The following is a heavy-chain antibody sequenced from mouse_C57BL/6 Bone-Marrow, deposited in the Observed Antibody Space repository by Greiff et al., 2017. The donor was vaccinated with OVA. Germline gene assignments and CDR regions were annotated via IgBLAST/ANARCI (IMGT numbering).Heavy chain of an antibody. D-gene: IGHD1-1*01. Sequence: VQLQQPGAELVRPGPSVKLSCKASGYTFTSYWMHWVKQRPGQGLEWIGVIDPSDSYTNYNQKFKGKATLTVDTSSSTAYMQLSSLTSEDSAVYYCARPYYYGSSYEDYWGQGTTLTVSS. J-gene: IGHJ2*01. V-gene: IGHV1-59*01. CDR3: ARPYYYGSSYEDY. CDR1: GYTFTSYW. CDR2: IDPSDSYT.